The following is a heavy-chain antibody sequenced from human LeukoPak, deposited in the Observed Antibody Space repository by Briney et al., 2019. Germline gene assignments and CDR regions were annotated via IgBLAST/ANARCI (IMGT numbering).Heavy chain of an antibody. CDR3: ASAWIAAAGSIDY. CDR2: INHSGST. D-gene: IGHD6-13*01. J-gene: IGHJ4*02. Sequence: PSETLSLTCAVYGGSFSVYYWSWIRQPPGKGLEWIGEINHSGSTNYNPSLKSRVTIPVDTSKNQFSLKLSSVTAADTAVYYCASAWIAAAGSIDYWGQGTLVTVSS. V-gene: IGHV4-34*01. CDR1: GGSFSVYY.